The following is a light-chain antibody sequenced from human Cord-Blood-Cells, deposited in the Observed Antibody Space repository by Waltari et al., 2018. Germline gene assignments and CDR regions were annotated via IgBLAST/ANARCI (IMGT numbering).Light chain of an antibody. CDR2: DVS. V-gene: IGLV2-14*01. CDR1: SSDVGGYNY. CDR3: SSYTSSSTYV. J-gene: IGLJ1*01. Sequence: QSALTQPASVSGSPGQSITISCTGTSSDVGGYNYVSWYQQHPGKAPKLMIYDVSNRPSGVSKRFYGSKPGNTASLTISGLQAEDEADYYCSSYTSSSTYVFGTGTKVTVL.